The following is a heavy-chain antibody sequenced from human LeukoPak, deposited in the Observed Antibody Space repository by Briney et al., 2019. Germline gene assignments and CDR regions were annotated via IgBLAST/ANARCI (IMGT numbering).Heavy chain of an antibody. Sequence: GASVKVPCKASGGTFSSYAISWVRQAPGQGLEWMGGIIPIFGTANYAQKFQGRVTITTDESTSTAYMELSSLRSEDTAVYYCATSGSYGYWGQGTLVTVSS. CDR3: ATSGSYGY. CDR2: IIPIFGTA. J-gene: IGHJ4*02. V-gene: IGHV1-69*05. D-gene: IGHD1-26*01. CDR1: GGTFSSYA.